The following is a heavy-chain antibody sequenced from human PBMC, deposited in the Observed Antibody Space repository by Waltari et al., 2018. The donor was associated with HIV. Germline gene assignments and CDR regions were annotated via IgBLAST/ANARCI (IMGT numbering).Heavy chain of an antibody. CDR3: VRMCKLNCYYYYGMDV. CDR2: SGIGGDT. J-gene: IGHJ6*02. Sequence: DVQLVESGGGLVQRGGSLRLSCAASGFTLSNYDMHWVRQATGKGRGWVSGSGIGGDTYYPGSVKGRFTISSENAKNSLHLQMNSLRAGDTAVYYCVRMCKLNCYYYYGMDVCGQGTTVTVAS. CDR1: GFTLSNYD. V-gene: IGHV3-13*01. D-gene: IGHD1-1*01.